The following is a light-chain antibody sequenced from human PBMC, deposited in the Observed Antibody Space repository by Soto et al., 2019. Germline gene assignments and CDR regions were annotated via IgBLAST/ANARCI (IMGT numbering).Light chain of an antibody. Sequence: EIVMTQSPATLSVSPGERATLSCRASQSVSSNLAWYQQKPGQAPRLLIYGASTRATGIPARVSGSGSWTESHLTISSLQSEDFAFYYCQQYNNWPPMAFGQGTKVEI. V-gene: IGKV3-15*01. CDR2: GAS. CDR1: QSVSSN. J-gene: IGKJ1*01. CDR3: QQYNNWPPMA.